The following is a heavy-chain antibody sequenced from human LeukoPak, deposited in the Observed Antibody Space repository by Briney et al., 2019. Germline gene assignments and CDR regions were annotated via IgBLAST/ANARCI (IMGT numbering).Heavy chain of an antibody. CDR1: GGTFSSYA. CDR3: ATARGYCSSTSCLKFDY. Sequence: SVKVSCKASGGTFSSYAISWVRQAPGQGLEWMGRIIPILGIAIYAQKFQGRVTMTEDTSTDTAYMELSSLRSEDTAVYYCATARGYCSSTSCLKFDYWGQGTLVTVSS. J-gene: IGHJ4*02. V-gene: IGHV1-69*04. D-gene: IGHD2-2*01. CDR2: IIPILGIA.